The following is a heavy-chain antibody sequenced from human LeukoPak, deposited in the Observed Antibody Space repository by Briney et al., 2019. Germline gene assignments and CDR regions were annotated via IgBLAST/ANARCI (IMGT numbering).Heavy chain of an antibody. CDR3: ARDRGLRFLEWLRDNYYYYMDV. J-gene: IGHJ6*03. D-gene: IGHD3-3*01. CDR2: INPNSGGT. V-gene: IGHV1-2*02. CDR1: GYTFTGYY. Sequence: EASVKVSCKASGYTFTGYYMHWVRQAPGQGLEWMGWINPNSGGTNYAQKLQGRVTMTTDTSTSTAYMELRSLRSDDTAVYYCARDRGLRFLEWLRDNYYYYMDVWGKGTTVTVSS.